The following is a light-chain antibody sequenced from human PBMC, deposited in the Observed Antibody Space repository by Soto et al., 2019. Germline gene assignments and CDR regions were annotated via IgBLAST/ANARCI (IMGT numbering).Light chain of an antibody. CDR3: SSYISSSIDYV. Sequence: QSALTQPVSVSGSPGQSITISCTGTSSDVGGYNYVSWYQQHPGKAPKLMIYEVSNRPSGVSNRFSGPKSGNTASLTISGLQAEDEADYYCSSYISSSIDYVFGTGTKLTVL. CDR2: EVS. CDR1: SSDVGGYNY. J-gene: IGLJ1*01. V-gene: IGLV2-14*01.